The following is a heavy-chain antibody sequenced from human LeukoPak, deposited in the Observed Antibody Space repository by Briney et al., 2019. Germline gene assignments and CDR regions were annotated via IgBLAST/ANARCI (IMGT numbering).Heavy chain of an antibody. CDR1: GFTFSSYA. D-gene: IGHD3-10*01. Sequence: PGGSLRLSCAASGFTFSSYAMHWVRQAPGKGLEGVAVISYDGSNKYYADSVKGRFTISRDNSKNTLYLQMNSLRAEDTAVYYCARHTLYGSGSYYVYYFDYWGQGTLVTVSS. J-gene: IGHJ4*02. CDR2: ISYDGSNK. V-gene: IGHV3-30*04. CDR3: ARHTLYGSGSYYVYYFDY.